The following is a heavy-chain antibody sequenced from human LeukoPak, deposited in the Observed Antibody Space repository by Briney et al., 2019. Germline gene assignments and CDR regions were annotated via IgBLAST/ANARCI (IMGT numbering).Heavy chain of an antibody. Sequence: PGRSLRLSCAASGFTFSTSGMHWVRQAPGKGLEWVAVISYDGSNKYYADSVKGRFTISRDNSKNTLYLQMNSLRAEDTAVYYCASETLGGHSSAWYIYYWGQGTLVTVSS. CDR2: ISYDGSNK. CDR3: ASETLGGHSSAWYIYY. J-gene: IGHJ4*02. CDR1: GFTFSTSG. D-gene: IGHD6-19*01. V-gene: IGHV3-30*03.